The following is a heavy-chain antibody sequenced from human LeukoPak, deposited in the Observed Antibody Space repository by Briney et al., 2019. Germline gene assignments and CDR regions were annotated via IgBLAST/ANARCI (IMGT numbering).Heavy chain of an antibody. D-gene: IGHD2-2*02. Sequence: GASVKVSCKASGYTFTSYYMHWVRQAPGQGLEWLGIINPSGGSTSYAQKFRGRVTMTRDMSTSTVYMELSSLRSEDTAVYYCARDYRGTAAIRKMDAFDIWGQGTMVTVSS. V-gene: IGHV1-46*01. CDR3: ARDYRGTAAIRKMDAFDI. CDR2: INPSGGST. J-gene: IGHJ3*02. CDR1: GYTFTSYY.